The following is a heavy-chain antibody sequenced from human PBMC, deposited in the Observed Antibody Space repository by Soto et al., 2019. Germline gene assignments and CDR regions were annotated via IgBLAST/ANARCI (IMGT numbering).Heavy chain of an antibody. D-gene: IGHD1-1*01. V-gene: IGHV3-15*01. CDR1: GLWFGVAG. Sequence: EVQVVESGGDLVEPGGSFGFPVLTSGLWFGVAGWGWARQGPGKGLEWVARIKSKNDGGAADYAAPVNGRFSISRDDSKSTVYLQMNSLRAEDTALYYCVEGWNDFWGQGTLVTVSS. CDR2: IKSKNDGGAA. J-gene: IGHJ4*02. CDR3: VEGWNDF.